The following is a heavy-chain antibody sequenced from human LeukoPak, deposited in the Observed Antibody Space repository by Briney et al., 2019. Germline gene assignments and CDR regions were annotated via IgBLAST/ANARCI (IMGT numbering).Heavy chain of an antibody. CDR2: IYHSGST. CDR3: ARDTWRRDWFDP. CDR1: GGSISSGGYS. Sequence: SSETLSLTCAVSGGSISSGGYSWSWIRQPPGKGLEWIGYIYHSGSTYYNPSLKSRVTISVDRSKNQFSLKLSSVTAADTAVYYCARDTWRRDWFDPWGQGTLVTVSS. D-gene: IGHD2/OR15-2a*01. J-gene: IGHJ5*02. V-gene: IGHV4-30-2*01.